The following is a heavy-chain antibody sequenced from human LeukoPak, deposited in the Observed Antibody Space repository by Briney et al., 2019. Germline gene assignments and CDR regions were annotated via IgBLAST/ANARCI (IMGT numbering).Heavy chain of an antibody. D-gene: IGHD6-13*01. V-gene: IGHV4-38-2*02. CDR3: AREEDLAAAHSAGVFDI. CDR1: TYSISSGYY. Sequence: SETLSLTCTVSTYSISSGYYWGWIRQPPGKGLEWIGNIYHSGSTYSNPSLKSRVAISIDTSKNQFSLKLTSVTAADTAVYYCAREEDLAAAHSAGVFDIWGQGTMVTVSS. CDR2: IYHSGST. J-gene: IGHJ3*02.